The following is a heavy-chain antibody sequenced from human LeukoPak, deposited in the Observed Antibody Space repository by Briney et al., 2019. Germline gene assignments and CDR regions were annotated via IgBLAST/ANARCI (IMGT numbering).Heavy chain of an antibody. D-gene: IGHD3-10*01. Sequence: RSSVKVSCKASVGTFSSYAISWVRQAPGQGLEWMGGIIPIFGTANYAQKFQGRVTITADKSTSRAYMELSSLRSEDTAVYYCARDYYGSGSYYNVDFYYYYMDVWGKGTTVTVSS. CDR1: VGTFSSYA. CDR2: IIPIFGTA. CDR3: ARDYYGSGSYYNVDFYYYYMDV. J-gene: IGHJ6*03. V-gene: IGHV1-69*06.